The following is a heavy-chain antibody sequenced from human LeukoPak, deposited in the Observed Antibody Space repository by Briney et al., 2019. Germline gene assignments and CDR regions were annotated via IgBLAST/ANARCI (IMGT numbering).Heavy chain of an antibody. Sequence: SVKVSCKSSGFSFSNSAVQWVRQARGQRLEWIGWIIVGSGTTNYAQSLQGRLTITRDMSANTAYMELSSLRSEDTAVYYCAAERYGGISDCCNFEIWGQGTMVTVSS. CDR1: GFSFSNSA. CDR2: IIVGSGTT. D-gene: IGHD4-23*01. CDR3: AAERYGGISDCCNFEI. V-gene: IGHV1-58*01. J-gene: IGHJ3*02.